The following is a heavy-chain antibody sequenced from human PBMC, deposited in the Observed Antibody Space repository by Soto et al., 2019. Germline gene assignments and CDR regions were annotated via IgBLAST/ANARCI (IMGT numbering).Heavy chain of an antibody. D-gene: IGHD6-19*01. V-gene: IGHV3-21*01. CDR2: ISSGSSVT. Sequence: GGSLRLSCAASGFNLTNYTMNWVRQAPGRGLEWVSLISSGSSVTKYADSVKGRFTISRDNAKNSLYLQMNSLRAEDTAVYYCARACLLSGCHRPDFDYWRQGALVTVSS. CDR1: GFNLTNYT. CDR3: ARACLLSGCHRPDFDY. J-gene: IGHJ4*02.